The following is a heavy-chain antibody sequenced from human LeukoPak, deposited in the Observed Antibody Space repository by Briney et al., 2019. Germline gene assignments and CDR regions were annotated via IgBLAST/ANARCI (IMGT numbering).Heavy chain of an antibody. V-gene: IGHV3-74*03. J-gene: IGHJ4*02. Sequence: PGGSLRLSCAAPGFTFSSYWMHWVRHAPGKGLVWVSRINSAGSSTAYADSVKGRFTISRDSAKNTLYLQMNSLRAEDTAVYYCTTMVQFGWGQGTLVTVSS. CDR2: INSAGSST. D-gene: IGHD3-10*01. CDR3: TTMVQFG. CDR1: GFTFSSYW.